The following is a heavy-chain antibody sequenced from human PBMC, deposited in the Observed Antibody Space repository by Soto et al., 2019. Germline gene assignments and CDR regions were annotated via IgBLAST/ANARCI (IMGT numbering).Heavy chain of an antibody. CDR3: ARGDTPMITGMDSFDI. J-gene: IGHJ3*02. D-gene: IGHD5-18*01. Sequence: GSLRLSGAASGFTCSRYCMNWVRQGPGKGLEWVANIKQDGTEKNYVDSVKGRFTISRDNARNSLYLQMDSLRAEDTAVYFCARGDTPMITGMDSFDIWAQGTMVIVSS. CDR1: GFTCSRYC. V-gene: IGHV3-7*01. CDR2: IKQDGTEK.